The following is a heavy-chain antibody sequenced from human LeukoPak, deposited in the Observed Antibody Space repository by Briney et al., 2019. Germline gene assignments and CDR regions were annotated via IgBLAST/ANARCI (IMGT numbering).Heavy chain of an antibody. CDR1: GGSISSSSYY. J-gene: IGHJ4*02. CDR3: ARHVTARRGWKPGYYFDY. CDR2: IYYSGST. Sequence: SETLSLTCTVSGGSISSSSYYWGWIRQPPGKGLEWIGSIYYSGSTYYNPSLKSRVTISVDTSKNQFSLKLSSVTAADTAVYYCARHVTARRGWKPGYYFDYWGQGTLVTVSS. D-gene: IGHD1-1*01. V-gene: IGHV4-39*01.